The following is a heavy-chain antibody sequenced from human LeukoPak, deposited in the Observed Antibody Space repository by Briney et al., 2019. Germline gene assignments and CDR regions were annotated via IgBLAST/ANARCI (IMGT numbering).Heavy chain of an antibody. J-gene: IGHJ4*02. D-gene: IGHD2-8*02. CDR2: IYYSGSA. Sequence: SKTLSLTCTVSGGSISSYYWSWIRQPPGKGLEWIGYIYYSGSAYYNPSLKSRITISVDTSKNQFSLKLSSVTAADTAVYYCARRVRFTGYYFDYWGQGTLVTVSS. CDR1: GGSISSYY. V-gene: IGHV4-59*08. CDR3: ARRVRFTGYYFDY.